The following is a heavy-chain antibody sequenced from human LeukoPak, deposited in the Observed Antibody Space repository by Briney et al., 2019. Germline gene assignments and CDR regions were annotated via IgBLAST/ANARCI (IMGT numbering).Heavy chain of an antibody. Sequence: GGSLRLSCAASGFTFSSSAMSWVRQAPGKGLEWVSGIGGSGAGTYYADSVKGRFTISRDNSKNTLYLQMSSLRAEDTAVYYCVKGMEDYDILTGVLDVWGQGTTVTVSS. CDR3: VKGMEDYDILTGVLDV. V-gene: IGHV3-23*01. D-gene: IGHD3-9*01. J-gene: IGHJ6*02. CDR2: IGGSGAGT. CDR1: GFTFSSSA.